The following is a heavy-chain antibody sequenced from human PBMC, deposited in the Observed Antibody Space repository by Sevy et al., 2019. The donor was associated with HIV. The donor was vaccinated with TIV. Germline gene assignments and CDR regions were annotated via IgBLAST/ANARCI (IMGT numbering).Heavy chain of an antibody. D-gene: IGHD3-16*01. CDR2: VSGSGGSI. CDR1: GFTFSGYA. J-gene: IGHJ4*02. CDR3: LKDAAYDHTYVDH. Sequence: GGSLRLSCAVSGFTFSGYAMNWVRQAPGKGLEWVSGVSGSGGSIYYADSMKGRFTISRANSNNKLYLQINSLRAEDTAAYYCLKDAAYDHTYVDHWGQGTLVTVSS. V-gene: IGHV3-23*01.